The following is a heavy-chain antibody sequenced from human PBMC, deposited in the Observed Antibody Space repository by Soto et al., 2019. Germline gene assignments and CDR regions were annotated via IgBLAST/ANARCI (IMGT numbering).Heavy chain of an antibody. CDR1: GFSLSTSGVG. CDR3: AHTDSSGSVGAFDI. D-gene: IGHD3-22*01. CDR2: IYWNDDK. Sequence: QITLKESGPTLVKPTQTLTLTCTFSGFSLSTSGVGVGWIRQPPGKALEWLALIYWNDDKRYSPSLKRRLTITKDTSKNQVVLTMTNMDPVDTATYYCAHTDSSGSVGAFDIWGQGTMVTVSS. V-gene: IGHV2-5*01. J-gene: IGHJ3*02.